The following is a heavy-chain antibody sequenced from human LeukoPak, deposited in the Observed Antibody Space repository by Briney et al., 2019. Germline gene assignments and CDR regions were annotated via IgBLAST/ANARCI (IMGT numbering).Heavy chain of an antibody. D-gene: IGHD5/OR15-5a*01. J-gene: IGHJ5*02. CDR3: VTTSVTHTRDP. V-gene: IGHV1-2*02. CDR2: INPHSRAT. Sequence: ASVKVSCTAAEHDFSHFYFNWVRQAPGRGLEWVGWINPHSRATHYAQRFRGRVTMEASITTAYMELNSLTSDDTAVYYCVTTSVTHTRDPWGQGTLVTVSS. CDR1: EHDFSHFY.